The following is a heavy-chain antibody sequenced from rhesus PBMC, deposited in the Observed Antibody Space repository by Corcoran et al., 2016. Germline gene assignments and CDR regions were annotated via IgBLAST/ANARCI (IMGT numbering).Heavy chain of an antibody. CDR1: GYIFTSYG. D-gene: IGHD5-12*01. CDR2: VRPGYGST. J-gene: IGHJ4*01. V-gene: IGHV1-70*01. Sequence: QEQLVQSGAEVKKPGASVKVPCKASGYIFTSYGISWLRQAPGQGLEWMGGVRPGYGSTSFAQQFQSRVTITADMSTRTVYVELSSLRSEDMAVYYCAAGPGDSCSYVYWGQGVLVTVSS. CDR3: AAGPGDSCSYVY.